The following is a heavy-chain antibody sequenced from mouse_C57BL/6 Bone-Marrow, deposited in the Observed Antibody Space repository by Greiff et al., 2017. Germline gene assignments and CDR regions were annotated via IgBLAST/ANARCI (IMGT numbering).Heavy chain of an antibody. CDR1: GFSLTSYG. Sequence: QVQLKESGPGLVQPSQSLYITCTVSGFSLTSYGVHWVRQSPGKGLEWLGVICRGGSTDYYAAFISRLSISKDNSKSQVFFKMNSLQADDKAIYYCARIYYCSNPHLYYGGQGTALTVSS. D-gene: IGHD1-1*01. J-gene: IGHJ2*01. V-gene: IGHV2-2*01. CDR3: ARIYYCSNPHLYY. CDR2: ICRGGST.